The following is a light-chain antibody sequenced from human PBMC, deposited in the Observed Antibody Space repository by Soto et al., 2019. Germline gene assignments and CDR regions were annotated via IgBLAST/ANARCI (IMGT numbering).Light chain of an antibody. Sequence: EIQMTQSPSSLSASVGDRVTINCRASQSIDDYLNWYQQKPGKAPKLLMYAVSTLQSGVPSRFSGSGSGTDFSLTITSLQPEDFATYYCQQSYNTPPTFGQGTKVEVK. CDR2: AVS. J-gene: IGKJ1*01. V-gene: IGKV1-39*01. CDR1: QSIDDY. CDR3: QQSYNTPPT.